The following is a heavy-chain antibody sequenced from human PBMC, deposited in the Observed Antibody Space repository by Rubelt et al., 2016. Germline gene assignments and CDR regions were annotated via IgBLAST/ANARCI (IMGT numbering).Heavy chain of an antibody. D-gene: IGHD1-26*01. CDR1: GYTFNSYR. J-gene: IGHJ4*02. CDR3: ARDAPYSGSYHQFDH. V-gene: IGHV3-48*04. CDR2: IYDGGSPM. Sequence: PGGSLRLSCIASGYTFNSYRMNWVRQAPGKGLEWVSTIYDGGSPMYYADSVKGRFNISRDNAKNSLYLRMDSLRAEDTAVYYCARDAPYSGSYHQFDHCGQGTLVTVSS.